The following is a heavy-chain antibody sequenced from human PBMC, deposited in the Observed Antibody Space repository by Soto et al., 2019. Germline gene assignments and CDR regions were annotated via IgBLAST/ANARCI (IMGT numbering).Heavy chain of an antibody. Sequence: PGGSLRLSCAASGFTFSSYGMHWVRQAPGKGLEWVAVISYDGSNKYYADSVKGRFTISRDNSKDTLYLQMNSLRAEDTAVYYCAKDFGDTVTTRFDYWGQGTLVTVSS. CDR3: AKDFGDTVTTRFDY. D-gene: IGHD4-17*01. J-gene: IGHJ4*02. CDR1: GFTFSSYG. V-gene: IGHV3-30*18. CDR2: ISYDGSNK.